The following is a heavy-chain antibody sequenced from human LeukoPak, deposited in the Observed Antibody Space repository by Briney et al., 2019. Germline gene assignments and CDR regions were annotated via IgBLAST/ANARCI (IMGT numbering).Heavy chain of an antibody. CDR3: ARDLTFDILTGYYITPFDC. CDR1: GGSISSYY. J-gene: IGHJ4*02. D-gene: IGHD3-9*01. CDR2: ISTSGST. Sequence: PSETLSLSCTVSGGSISSYYWSWIRQPAGKGLEWIGHISTSGSTNYNPSLKSRVTMSVDTYKNQFSLKLTSVTAADTAVYYCARDLTFDILTGYYITPFDCCGQ. V-gene: IGHV4-4*07.